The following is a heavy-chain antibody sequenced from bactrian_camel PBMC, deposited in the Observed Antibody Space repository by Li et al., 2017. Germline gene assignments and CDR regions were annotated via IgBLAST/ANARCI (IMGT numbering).Heavy chain of an antibody. V-gene: IGHV3S25*01. CDR2: INSGGGRT. J-gene: IGHJ6*01. CDR3: AQGRTVFLA. Sequence: QLVESGGGLVQPGGSLRLSCAASGFTFSSYSMNWVRQAPGKELEWVSSINSGGGRTYYADSVKGRFTISRDNAKNTLYLQMNSLKSEDTALYYCAQGRTVFLAWGQGTQVTVS. CDR1: GFTFSSYS. D-gene: IGHD7*01.